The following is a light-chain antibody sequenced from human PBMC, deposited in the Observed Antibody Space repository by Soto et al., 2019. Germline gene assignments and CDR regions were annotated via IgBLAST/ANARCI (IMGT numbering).Light chain of an antibody. Sequence: DIQLTQSPSFLSASVGDRVTITCRASQGISSYLAWYQQKPGKAPKLLIYKATTLETGVPSRFSGSGSETEFTLTISSLQPDDFATYYCQQSNTNFGGGTKVDIK. CDR2: KAT. CDR1: QGISSY. V-gene: IGKV1-9*01. J-gene: IGKJ4*01. CDR3: QQSNTN.